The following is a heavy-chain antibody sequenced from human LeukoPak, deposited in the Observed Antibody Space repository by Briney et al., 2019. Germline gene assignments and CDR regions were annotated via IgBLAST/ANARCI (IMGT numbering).Heavy chain of an antibody. CDR2: INPNSGGT. Sequence: ASVKVSCKASGYTFTGYYMHWVRQAPGQGLEWMGWINPNSGGTSYAQKFQGRVTMTRDTSISTAYMELSRLRSDDTAIYYCARARSVAVFDYWGQGTLVTVSS. CDR3: ARARSVAVFDY. CDR1: GYTFTGYY. V-gene: IGHV1-2*02. J-gene: IGHJ4*02. D-gene: IGHD2-15*01.